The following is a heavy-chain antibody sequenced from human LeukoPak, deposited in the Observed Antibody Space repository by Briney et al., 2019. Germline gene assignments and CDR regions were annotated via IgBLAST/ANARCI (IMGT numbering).Heavy chain of an antibody. J-gene: IGHJ4*02. D-gene: IGHD3-22*01. Sequence: ASVKVSCKVSGYTLTELSMHWVRQAPGKGLEWMGGFDPEDGETIYPQKFQGRVTMTEDTSTDTAYMELSSLRSEDTAVYYCATGAAYYYDSSGLGSFDYWGQGTLVTVSS. V-gene: IGHV1-24*01. CDR2: FDPEDGET. CDR1: GYTLTELS. CDR3: ATGAAYYYDSSGLGSFDY.